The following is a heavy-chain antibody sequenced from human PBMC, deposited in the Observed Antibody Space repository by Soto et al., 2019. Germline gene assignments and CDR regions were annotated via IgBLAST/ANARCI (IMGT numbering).Heavy chain of an antibody. D-gene: IGHD6-6*01. CDR1: GGSFSGYY. Sequence: PEETLSLTCAVYGGSFSGYYWSWIRQPPGKGLEWIGEINHSGSTNYNPSLKSRVTISVDTSKNQFSLKLSSVTAADTAVYYCARRVVGIAARNYYYGMDVWGQGTTVTVSS. V-gene: IGHV4-34*01. CDR2: INHSGST. CDR3: ARRVVGIAARNYYYGMDV. J-gene: IGHJ6*02.